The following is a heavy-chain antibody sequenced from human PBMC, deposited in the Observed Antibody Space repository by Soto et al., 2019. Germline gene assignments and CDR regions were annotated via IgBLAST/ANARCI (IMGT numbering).Heavy chain of an antibody. CDR2: INPANDNT. CDR3: AGGSSWAYFHY. CDR1: GYTFTSYA. V-gene: IGHV1-3*01. J-gene: IGHJ4*02. D-gene: IGHD6-13*01. Sequence: QVQLVQSGAEVKKPGASVKVSCKTSGYTFTSYAVHWVRQAPGHRLEWMGYINPANDNTRYSQKFQGRVTITRATSASTAYMELCSLKSEDTAVYYCAGGSSWAYFHYGGQGTLVTVSS.